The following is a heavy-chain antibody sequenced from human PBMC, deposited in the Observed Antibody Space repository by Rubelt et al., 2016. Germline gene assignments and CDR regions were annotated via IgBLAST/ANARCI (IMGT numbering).Heavy chain of an antibody. J-gene: IGHJ3*02. V-gene: IGHV5-10-1*01. CDR2: IDPSDSYT. CDR3: ARQCGCGSCYSGDAFDI. Sequence: VQLVQSGAEVKKPGSSVKVSCKASGGTFSSYAISWVRQMPGKGLEWMGRIDPSDSYTNYSPSFQGHVTISADKSISTAYLQWSSLKASDTAVYYCARQCGCGSCYSGDAFDIWGQGTMVTVSS. CDR1: GGTFSSYA. D-gene: IGHD2-15*01.